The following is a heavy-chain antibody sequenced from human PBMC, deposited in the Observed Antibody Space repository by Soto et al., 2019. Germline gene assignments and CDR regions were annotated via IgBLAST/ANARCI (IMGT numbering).Heavy chain of an antibody. Sequence: SVEVSLKASGYTFTSYGISWVRQAPGQGLEWMGWISAYNGNTNYAQKLQGRVTMTTDTSTSTAYMELRSLRSDDTAVYYCARDPNTGRAFDIWGQGTMVTVSS. D-gene: IGHD3-10*01. J-gene: IGHJ3*02. CDR1: GYTFTSYG. CDR2: ISAYNGNT. CDR3: ARDPNTGRAFDI. V-gene: IGHV1-18*01.